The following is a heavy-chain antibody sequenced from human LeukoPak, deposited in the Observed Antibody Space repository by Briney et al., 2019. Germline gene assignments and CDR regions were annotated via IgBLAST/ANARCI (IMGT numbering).Heavy chain of an antibody. CDR3: ARSYYSGTYYWFDP. J-gene: IGHJ5*02. D-gene: IGHD1-26*01. CDR1: GGSTSSYY. CDR2: IYNSGTS. Sequence: SETLSLTCTVSGGSTSSYYWNWIRQSPGKGLEWIGLIYNSGTSNYNPSLNSRVTISVDTSRNQFSLKLSSVTAADTAVYYCARSYYSGTYYWFDPWGQGTLVTVSS. V-gene: IGHV4-59*01.